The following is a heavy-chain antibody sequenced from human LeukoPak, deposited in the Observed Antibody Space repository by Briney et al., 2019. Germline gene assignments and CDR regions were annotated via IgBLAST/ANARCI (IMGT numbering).Heavy chain of an antibody. Sequence: SETLSLTCTVSGGSISSSSYYWGWIRQPPGKGLEWFGSIYYSGSTYYNPSLKSRVTISVDTSKNQFSLKLSSVTAADTAVYYCASLQAYAARTSDYWGQGTLVTVSS. CDR2: IYYSGST. CDR1: GGSISSSSYY. V-gene: IGHV4-39*01. J-gene: IGHJ4*02. CDR3: ASLQAYAARTSDY. D-gene: IGHD6-13*01.